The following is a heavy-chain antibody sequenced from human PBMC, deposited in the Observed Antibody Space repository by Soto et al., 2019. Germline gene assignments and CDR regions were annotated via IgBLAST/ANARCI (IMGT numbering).Heavy chain of an antibody. J-gene: IGHJ4*02. CDR2: VYHTGRT. Sequence: QVQLQDSGPGLVRPAETLSLICSVSTDSMRTYSWTWIRQSPGKGLEWIGYVYHTGRTEYNPSLESRVTISIDMSKKQFSLQLTSVTAADTAVYFCARDDTTGRLEFWGQGTLVTVSS. CDR3: ARDDTTGRLEF. V-gene: IGHV4-59*01. CDR1: TDSMRTYS.